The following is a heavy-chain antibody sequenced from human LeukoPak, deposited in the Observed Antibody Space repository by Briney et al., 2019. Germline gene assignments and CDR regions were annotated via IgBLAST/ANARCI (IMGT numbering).Heavy chain of an antibody. CDR1: GFTFGSYG. CDR2: IRYDGSNK. D-gene: IGHD3-3*02. CDR3: ARAFSLFGAFDI. V-gene: IGHV3-30*02. J-gene: IGHJ3*02. Sequence: GGSLRLSCAASGFTFGSYGMYWVRQAPGKGLEWVAFIRYDGSNKYYADSVKGRFTISRDNSKNTLYLQMNSLRAEDTAVYYCARAFSLFGAFDIWGQGTMVTVSS.